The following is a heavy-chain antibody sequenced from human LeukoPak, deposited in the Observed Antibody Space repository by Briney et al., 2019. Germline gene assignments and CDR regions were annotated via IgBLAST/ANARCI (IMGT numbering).Heavy chain of an antibody. CDR1: GFTFSSYS. V-gene: IGHV3-21*01. CDR2: ISSSSSFI. CDR3: ARVSEGGSSSWLLPFYYYYGMDV. D-gene: IGHD6-13*01. J-gene: IGHJ6*02. Sequence: GGSLRLSCAASGFTFSSYSMHWVRQAPGKGLEWVSAISSSSSFIYYADSVKGRFTISRDNAKNSLYLQMNSLRAEDTAVYYCARVSEGGSSSWLLPFYYYYGMDVWGQGTTVTVSS.